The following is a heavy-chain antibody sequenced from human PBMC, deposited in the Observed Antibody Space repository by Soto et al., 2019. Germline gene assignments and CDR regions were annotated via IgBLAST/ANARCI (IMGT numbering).Heavy chain of an antibody. Sequence: QVQLQESGPGLVKPSGTLSLTCAVSGGSISSSNWWSWVRQPPGKGLEWIGEIYHSGSTNYNPSLKSRVXXXVXXSKNQFPLKLSSVTAADTAVYYCARCIAAAGPIDYWGQGTLVTVSS. J-gene: IGHJ4*02. CDR2: IYHSGST. CDR3: ARCIAAAGPIDY. V-gene: IGHV4-4*02. D-gene: IGHD6-13*01. CDR1: GGSISSSNW.